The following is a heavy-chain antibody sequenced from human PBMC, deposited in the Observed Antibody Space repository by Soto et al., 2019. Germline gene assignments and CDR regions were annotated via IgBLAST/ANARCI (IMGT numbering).Heavy chain of an antibody. CDR3: ARGGYSYARAFDS. Sequence: QVQLQESGPGLVKPSQTLSLTCTVSGGSIRSGVYYWNWIRQHPGKGLEWIGYIYYSGRTYYNPSLKSRVTMAVDTSRNQFFLKLSSVTAADTAVYYCARGGYSYARAFDSWGLGTLVTVSS. CDR1: GGSIRSGVYY. J-gene: IGHJ4*02. CDR2: IYYSGRT. D-gene: IGHD3-22*01. V-gene: IGHV4-31*03.